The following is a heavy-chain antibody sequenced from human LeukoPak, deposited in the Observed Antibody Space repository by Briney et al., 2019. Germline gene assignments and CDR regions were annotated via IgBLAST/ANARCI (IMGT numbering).Heavy chain of an antibody. Sequence: ASVKVSCKASGGTFSSYAVSWVRQAPGQGLEWMGRIIPIFGTANYAQKFQGRVTITTDESTSTAYMELSSLRSEDTAVYYCARGGGYSYGTGFDYWGQGTLVTVSS. CDR3: ARGGGYSYGTGFDY. V-gene: IGHV1-69*05. D-gene: IGHD5-18*01. CDR2: IIPIFGTA. CDR1: GGTFSSYA. J-gene: IGHJ4*02.